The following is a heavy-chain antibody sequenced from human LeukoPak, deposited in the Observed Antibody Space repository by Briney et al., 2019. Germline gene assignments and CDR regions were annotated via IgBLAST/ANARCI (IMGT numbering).Heavy chain of an antibody. D-gene: IGHD5-12*01. Sequence: SETLSLTCTVSGGSISSYYWSWIRQPAGKGLEWIGRIYTSGSTNYNPSLKSRVTMSVDTSKNQFSLKLSSVTAADTAVYYCARDRPWLEGDYYYYYMDVWGKGTTVTISS. CDR1: GGSISSYY. V-gene: IGHV4-4*07. J-gene: IGHJ6*03. CDR2: IYTSGST. CDR3: ARDRPWLEGDYYYYYMDV.